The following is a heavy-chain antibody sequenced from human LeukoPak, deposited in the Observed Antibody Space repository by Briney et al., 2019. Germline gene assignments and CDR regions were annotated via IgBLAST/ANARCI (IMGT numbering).Heavy chain of an antibody. J-gene: IGHJ3*02. V-gene: IGHV4-39*07. CDR1: GGSISSSSYY. CDR2: IYYSGST. Sequence: SETLSLTCTISGGSISSSSYYWGWIRQPPGKGLEWIGSIYYSGSTYYNPSLKSRVTISVDTSKNQFSLKLSSVTAADTAVYYCARGFAFDIWGQGTMVTVSS. CDR3: ARGFAFDI.